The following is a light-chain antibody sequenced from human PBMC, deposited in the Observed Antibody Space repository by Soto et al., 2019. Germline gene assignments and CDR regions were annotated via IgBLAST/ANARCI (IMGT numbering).Light chain of an antibody. CDR1: SSDIGAYNY. V-gene: IGLV2-14*01. Sequence: SALTQPASVSGSPGQSIATSCTGTSSDIGAYNYVSWYQHHPGKAPKLMIYEVSNRPSGVSNRFSGSKSGNTASLTISGLQAEDAADYYCSSYASSIMYVFGGGTKVTVL. CDR3: SSYASSIMYV. J-gene: IGLJ2*01. CDR2: EVS.